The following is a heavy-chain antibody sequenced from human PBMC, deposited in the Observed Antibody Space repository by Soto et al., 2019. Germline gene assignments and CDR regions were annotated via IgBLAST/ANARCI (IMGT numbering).Heavy chain of an antibody. V-gene: IGHV3-23*01. J-gene: IGHJ4*02. CDR1: GFTFSSYA. CDR2: ISGSGGST. CDR3: VRNPKASRYFDY. Sequence: GGSLRLSCAASGFTFSSYAMSWVRQAPGKGLEWVSAISGSGGSTYYADSVKGRFTISRDNSKNTLYLQMNSLRAEDTAVYYCVRNPKASRYFDYWGQGTLVTVSS.